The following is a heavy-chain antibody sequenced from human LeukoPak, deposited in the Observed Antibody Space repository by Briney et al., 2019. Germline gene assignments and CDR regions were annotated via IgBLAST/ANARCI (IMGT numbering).Heavy chain of an antibody. Sequence: SVKVSCKASGFTFTSTAVQWVRQARGQRLEWIGWVLVGSGNTNYAQMFQERVTLTWDVSTSTAYMLLSSLRSEDTAIYYCASDPPYTSSSAWWGQGTLVTVSS. CDR3: ASDPPYTSSSAW. D-gene: IGHD2-2*01. CDR1: GFTFTSTA. CDR2: VLVGSGNT. J-gene: IGHJ4*02. V-gene: IGHV1-58*01.